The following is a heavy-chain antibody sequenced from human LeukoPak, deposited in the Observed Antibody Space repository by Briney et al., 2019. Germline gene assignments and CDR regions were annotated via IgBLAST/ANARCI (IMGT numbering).Heavy chain of an antibody. V-gene: IGHV4-38-2*02. CDR3: ARGRRQRIQLDY. J-gene: IGHJ4*02. D-gene: IGHD5-18*01. CDR2: IYHSGST. CDR1: GYSISTGYY. Sequence: SETLSLTCTVSGYSISTGYYWGWIRQPPGTGLGWIGSIYHSGSTYYNPSLKSRVTISVDTSKNQFSLKLSSVTAADTAVYYCARGRRQRIQLDYWGQGTLVTVSS.